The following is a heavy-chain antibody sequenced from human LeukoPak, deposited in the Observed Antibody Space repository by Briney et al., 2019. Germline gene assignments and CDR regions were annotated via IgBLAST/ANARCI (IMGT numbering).Heavy chain of an antibody. CDR2: ISGSGGST. CDR1: GFTFSSYA. Sequence: GGSLRLSCAASGFTFSSYAMSWVRQAPGKGLEWVSAISGSGGSTYYADSVKGRFTISRDNSKNTLYLQMNSLRAEDTAVYYCAKVRTRRYIVVVVAARGYFDYWGQGTLVTVSS. CDR3: AKVRTRRYIVVVVAARGYFDY. J-gene: IGHJ4*02. D-gene: IGHD2-15*01. V-gene: IGHV3-23*01.